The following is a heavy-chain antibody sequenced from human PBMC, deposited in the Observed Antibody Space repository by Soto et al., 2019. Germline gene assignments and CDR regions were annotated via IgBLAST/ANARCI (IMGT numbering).Heavy chain of an antibody. CDR3: ARVEDYYDSSGSPSSGFDY. J-gene: IGHJ4*02. CDR1: GYTFTSYA. V-gene: IGHV1-3*01. CDR2: INAGNGNT. D-gene: IGHD3-22*01. Sequence: ASVKVSCKASGYTFTSYALHWVRQAPGQRLEWMGWINAGNGNTKYSQKFQSRVTITRDTSASTAYMELSSLRSEDTAVYYCARVEDYYDSSGSPSSGFDYWGQGTLVTVSS.